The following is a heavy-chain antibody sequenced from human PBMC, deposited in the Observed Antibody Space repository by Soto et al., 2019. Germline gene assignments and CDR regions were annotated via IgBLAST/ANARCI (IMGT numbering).Heavy chain of an antibody. V-gene: IGHV1-2*02. CDR1: GYIFTGYY. CDR3: ARTSCSSNSCHNWFDS. J-gene: IGHJ5*01. CDR2: INPNSGDT. Sequence: ASVKVSCKASGYIFTGYYINWVRQAPGQGLEWMGWINPNSGDTSFLQKFQGRVSMTTDTSINTAYMELSRVTSDDTAVYYCARTSCSSNSCHNWFDSWGQGTLVTVSS. D-gene: IGHD2-2*01.